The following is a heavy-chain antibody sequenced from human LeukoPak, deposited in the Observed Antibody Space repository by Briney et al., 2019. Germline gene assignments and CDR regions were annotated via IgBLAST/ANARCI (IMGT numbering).Heavy chain of an antibody. V-gene: IGHV4-4*02. D-gene: IGHD6-13*01. J-gene: IGHJ2*01. CDR1: GDSISSSNW. Sequence: PSGTLSLTCAVSGDSISSSNWWSWVRPPPGKGLEWIGEIYHSGSTNYNPSLKSRVTISVDKSKIQFSLKLSSVTAADTAVYYCAGKAAAGGPYGWYFDLWGRGTLVTVSS. CDR2: IYHSGST. CDR3: AGKAAAGGPYGWYFDL.